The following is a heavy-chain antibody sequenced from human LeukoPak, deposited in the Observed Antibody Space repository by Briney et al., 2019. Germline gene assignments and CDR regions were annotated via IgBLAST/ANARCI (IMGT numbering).Heavy chain of an antibody. CDR1: GGSISNYY. D-gene: IGHD1-26*01. CDR3: ARISPSSGTYSENFYYYMDV. V-gene: IGHV4-59*01. J-gene: IGHJ6*03. Sequence: PSETLSLTCTVSGGSISNYYWTWIRRPPGKGLEWIGCIYFSGTTNYNPSLKSRVTISLDTSNNQFSLKLTSVTAADTAVYYCARISPSSGTYSENFYYYMDVWGKGTTVTVSS. CDR2: IYFSGTT.